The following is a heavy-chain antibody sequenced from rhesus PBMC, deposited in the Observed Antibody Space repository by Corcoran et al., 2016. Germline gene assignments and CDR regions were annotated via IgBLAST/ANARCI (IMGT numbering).Heavy chain of an antibody. CDR1: GFTFSSYW. D-gene: IGHD6-13*01. V-gene: IGHV3-14*01. CDR2: INCAGSST. J-gene: IGHJ4*01. CDR3: ARDHPYSSWSFDC. Sequence: EVQLVESGGGLAKPGGSLRLSCAASGFTFSSYWMHWVRQAPGKGLEWISAINCAGSSTYYADSVKGIFTISRENAKNTLYLQMDSLGAEDTAVYYCARDHPYSSWSFDCWGQGVLVTVSS.